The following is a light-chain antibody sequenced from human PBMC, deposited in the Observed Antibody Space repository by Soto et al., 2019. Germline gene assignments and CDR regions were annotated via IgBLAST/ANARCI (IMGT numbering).Light chain of an antibody. CDR1: QNINTW. J-gene: IGKJ1*01. Sequence: DIPMTQSPSTLSASVGDRVTITCRASQNINTWLAWYQQKPGQAPKLLIYKASTLGGGVPSRFSGSGSEIEFSLTISGLQPDDFATYYCQQYETYPETFGQGTNVEV. CDR3: QQYETYPET. CDR2: KAS. V-gene: IGKV1-5*03.